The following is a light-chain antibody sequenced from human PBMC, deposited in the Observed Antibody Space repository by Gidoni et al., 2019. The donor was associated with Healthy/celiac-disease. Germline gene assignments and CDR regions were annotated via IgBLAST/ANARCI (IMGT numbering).Light chain of an antibody. V-gene: IGKV1-8*01. CDR2: AAS. CDR3: QQYYSYPWT. Sequence: AIRMTQSPSSFSASTGDRVTITCRASQGMSSYLAWYQQKPGQDPKLLIYAASTLKSGVPSRFSCSGSGTDFTITISCLQSEDFETYYCQQYYSYPWTLGQGTKVEIK. CDR1: QGMSSY. J-gene: IGKJ1*01.